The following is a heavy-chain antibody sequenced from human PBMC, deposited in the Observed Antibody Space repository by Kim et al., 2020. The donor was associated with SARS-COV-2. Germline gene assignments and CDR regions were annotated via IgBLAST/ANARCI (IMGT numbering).Heavy chain of an antibody. V-gene: IGHV4-31*03. J-gene: IGHJ6*02. CDR2: IYYSGST. D-gene: IGHD2-2*01. Sequence: SETLSLTCTVSGGSISSGGYYWSWIRQHPGKGLEWIGYIYYSGSTYYNPSLKSRVTISVDTSKNQFSLKLSSVTAADTAVYYCARDYLPIRPNCSSTSCKALYYYYGMDVWGQGTTVTVSS. CDR1: GGSISSGGYY. CDR3: ARDYLPIRPNCSSTSCKALYYYYGMDV.